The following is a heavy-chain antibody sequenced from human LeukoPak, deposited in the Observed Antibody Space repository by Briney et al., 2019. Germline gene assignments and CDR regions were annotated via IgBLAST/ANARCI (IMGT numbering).Heavy chain of an antibody. CDR1: GFTFSSYS. D-gene: IGHD2-8*01. CDR2: ISSSSSTI. Sequence: GGSLRLSCAASGFTFSSYSMNWVRQPPGKGREWVSYISSSSSTIYYADSVKGRFTISRDNAKNSLYLQMNSLRAEDTAVYYCARDQAIVLWESWCAFDIWGQGTMVTVSS. CDR3: ARDQAIVLWESWCAFDI. V-gene: IGHV3-48*01. J-gene: IGHJ3*02.